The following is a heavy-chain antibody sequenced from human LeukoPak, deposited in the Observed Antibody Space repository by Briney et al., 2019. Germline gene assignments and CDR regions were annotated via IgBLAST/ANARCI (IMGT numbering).Heavy chain of an antibody. CDR2: INAGNGNT. J-gene: IGHJ5*02. CDR3: ARELRFLEWLGGWFDP. Sequence: ASVKVSCKASGYTFTSYAMHWVRQAPGQRLEWMGWINAGNGNTKYSQKFQGRVTITRDTSASTAYMELSSLRSDDTAVYYCARELRFLEWLGGWFDPWGQGTLVTVSS. CDR1: GYTFTSYA. D-gene: IGHD3-3*01. V-gene: IGHV1-3*01.